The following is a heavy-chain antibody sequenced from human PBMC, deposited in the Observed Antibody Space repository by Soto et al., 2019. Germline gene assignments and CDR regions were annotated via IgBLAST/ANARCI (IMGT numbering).Heavy chain of an antibody. CDR3: ARSGEYCSSTSCYERDYYYYYMDV. V-gene: IGHV1-18*01. CDR2: ISSYNGNT. J-gene: IGHJ6*03. CDR1: GYTFTSYG. Sequence: ASVKVSCKASGYTFTSYGISWVRQAPGQGLEWMGWISSYNGNTNYAQKLQGRVTMTTDTSTDTAYMELRRLTSDDTAVYYCARSGEYCSSTSCYERDYYYYYMDVWGKGTTVTVSS. D-gene: IGHD2-2*01.